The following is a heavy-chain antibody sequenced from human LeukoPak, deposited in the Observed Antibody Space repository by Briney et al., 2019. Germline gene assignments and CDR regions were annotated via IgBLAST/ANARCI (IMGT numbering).Heavy chain of an antibody. CDR1: GFTFSSYA. CDR3: ARPGTYYYYYMDV. V-gene: IGHV3-30*04. CDR2: ISYDGSNK. J-gene: IGHJ6*03. Sequence: GRSLRLSCAASGFTFSSYAMHWVRQAPGKGLEWVAVISYDGSNKYYADSVKGRFTISRDNSKNTLYLQMNSLRAEDTAVYYCARPGTYYYYYMDVWGKGTTVTVSS.